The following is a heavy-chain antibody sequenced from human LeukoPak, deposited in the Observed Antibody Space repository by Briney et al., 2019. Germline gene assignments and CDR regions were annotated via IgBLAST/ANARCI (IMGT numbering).Heavy chain of an antibody. CDR2: INNDGRGT. V-gene: IGHV3-74*01. Sequence: GGSLRLSCAASGFTFSSYWIYWVRQVPGKGLEYVSRINNDGRGTTYADSVKGRFTISRDNAKNTVYLQMNSLRPEDTAMYYCASGGLDHAFDVWGQGTMVTVSS. D-gene: IGHD3/OR15-3a*01. J-gene: IGHJ3*01. CDR3: ASGGLDHAFDV. CDR1: GFTFSSYW.